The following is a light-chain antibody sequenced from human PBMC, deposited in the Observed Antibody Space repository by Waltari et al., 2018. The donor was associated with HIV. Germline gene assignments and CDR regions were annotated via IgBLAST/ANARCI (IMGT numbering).Light chain of an antibody. CDR3: QSYDNSLSGTYV. J-gene: IGLJ1*01. V-gene: IGLV1-40*01. CDR1: SSNIGADYD. CDR2: GNT. Sequence: QSVLTQPPSVSGTPGQRLTISCTGSSSNIGADYDVHWYQHLPGTAPKVISYGNTNRPSGFPDRVSGSKSGTSASLVITGLQAEDEADYYCQSYDNSLSGTYVFGGGTKVNVL.